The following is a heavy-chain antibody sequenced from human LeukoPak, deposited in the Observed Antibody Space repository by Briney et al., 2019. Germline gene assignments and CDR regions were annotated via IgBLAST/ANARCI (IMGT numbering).Heavy chain of an antibody. CDR2: IKQDGSEK. J-gene: IGHJ4*02. Sequence: GGSLRLSCAASRVFFSNYWMYWVRQGPGEGLEWVAKIKQDGSEKYYVDSVKGRCTISRDNAKSSLYLQMNSLRAEDTAVYYCAREGYCTGNTCSFDYWGQGTLVTVSS. V-gene: IGHV3-7*01. CDR3: AREGYCTGNTCSFDY. D-gene: IGHD2-8*02. CDR1: RVFFSNYW.